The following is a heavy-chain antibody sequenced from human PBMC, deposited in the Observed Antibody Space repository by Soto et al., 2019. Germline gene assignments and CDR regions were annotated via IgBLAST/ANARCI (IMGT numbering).Heavy chain of an antibody. V-gene: IGHV1-46*01. CDR1: GYTFTSYY. D-gene: IGHD5-18*01. J-gene: IGHJ5*02. CDR2: INPSGGSA. Sequence: GASVKVSCKASGYTFTSYYMHWVRQAPGQGLEWMGIINPSGGSASYAQKFQGRVTMTRDTSTSTVYMELSSLRSEDTAVYYCARESEGGYSYGLTWGQGTLVTVSS. CDR3: ARESEGGYSYGLT.